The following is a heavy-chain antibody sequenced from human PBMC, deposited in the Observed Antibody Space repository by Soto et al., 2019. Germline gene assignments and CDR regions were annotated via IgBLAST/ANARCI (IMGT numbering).Heavy chain of an antibody. J-gene: IGHJ4*02. CDR2: FDPEDGET. CDR3: ARGRPHDSSSWAQIDY. D-gene: IGHD6-13*01. Sequence: GASVKVSCKVSGYTLTELSMHWVRQAPGKGLEWMGGFDPEDGETIYAQKFQGRVTMTEDTSTDTAYMELTSVTAADTAVYYCARGRPHDSSSWAQIDYWGQGTLVTVSS. V-gene: IGHV1-24*01. CDR1: GYTLTELS.